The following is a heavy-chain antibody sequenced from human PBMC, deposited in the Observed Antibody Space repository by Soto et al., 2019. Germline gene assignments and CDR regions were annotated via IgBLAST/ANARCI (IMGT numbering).Heavy chain of an antibody. J-gene: IGHJ6*02. V-gene: IGHV1-18*01. CDR1: GYTFTSYG. CDR3: ARAPPSSSSWYSYYYGMDV. CDR2: ISAYNGNT. D-gene: IGHD6-13*01. Sequence: QVQLVQSGAEVKKPGASVKVSCKASGYTFTSYGISWVRQAPGQGLEWMGWISAYNGNTNYAQKLQGRVTMTTDTPTSTAYMERGSLRSDDTAVYYWARAPPSSSSWYSYYYGMDVGGQGTTVTVSS.